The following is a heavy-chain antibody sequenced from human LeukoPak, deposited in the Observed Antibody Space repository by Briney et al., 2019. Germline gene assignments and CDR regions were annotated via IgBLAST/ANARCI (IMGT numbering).Heavy chain of an antibody. CDR3: ARGGWTGYNWKRGAFDI. V-gene: IGHV3-48*03. Sequence: SGGSLRLSCAASGFTFSSYEMNWVRQAPGKGLEWVSYISSSGSTIYYADSVKGRFTISRDNAKNSLYLQMNSLRAEDTAVYDCARGGWTGYNWKRGAFDIWGQGTMVTVSS. CDR2: ISSSGSTI. D-gene: IGHD1-20*01. J-gene: IGHJ3*02. CDR1: GFTFSSYE.